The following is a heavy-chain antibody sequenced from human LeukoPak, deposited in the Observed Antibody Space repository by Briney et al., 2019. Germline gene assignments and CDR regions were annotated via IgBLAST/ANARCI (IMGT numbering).Heavy chain of an antibody. V-gene: IGHV3-66*02. D-gene: IGHD5-18*01. CDR3: ARGGGYSNGFDY. Sequence: GGSLRLSCTASGLTVSSNYMGWVRQAPGKGLEWVSVIYSGGSTYYADSVKGRFTISRDNSKNTLYLQMNSLRAEDTAVYYCARGGGYSNGFDYWGQGTLVTVSS. CDR2: IYSGGST. CDR1: GLTVSSNY. J-gene: IGHJ4*02.